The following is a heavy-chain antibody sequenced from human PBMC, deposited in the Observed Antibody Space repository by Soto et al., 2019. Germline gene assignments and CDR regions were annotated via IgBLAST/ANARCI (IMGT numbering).Heavy chain of an antibody. CDR1: GGSFSGYY. Sequence: SETLSLTCAVYGGSFSGYYWSWIRQPPGKGLEWIGEINHSGSTNYNPSLKSRVTISVDTSKNQFSLKLSSVTAADTAVYYCARGSPQLPKHWFDPWGRGTLVTVSS. J-gene: IGHJ5*02. V-gene: IGHV4-34*01. CDR3: ARGSPQLPKHWFDP. CDR2: INHSGST. D-gene: IGHD1-1*01.